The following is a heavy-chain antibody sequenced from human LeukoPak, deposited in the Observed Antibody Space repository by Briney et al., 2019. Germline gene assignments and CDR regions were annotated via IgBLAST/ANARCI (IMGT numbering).Heavy chain of an antibody. V-gene: IGHV1-2*02. CDR2: INPNSGGT. Sequence: PGASVKVSCKASGYTFTGYYMHWVRQAPGQGLEWMGWINPNSGGTNYAQKFQGRVTMTRDTSISTAYMELSRLRSDDTAVYYCARVQYCSSTSCYPFDYWGQGTLVTVSS. CDR1: GYTFTGYY. D-gene: IGHD2-2*01. J-gene: IGHJ4*02. CDR3: ARVQYCSSTSCYPFDY.